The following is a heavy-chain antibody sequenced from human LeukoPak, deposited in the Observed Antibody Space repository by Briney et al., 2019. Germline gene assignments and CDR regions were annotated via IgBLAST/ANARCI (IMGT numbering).Heavy chain of an antibody. Sequence: PGGSLRLSCAASGFTFSSYEMNWVRQAPGKGLEWVSYISSSGSTIYYADSVKGRFTISRDNAKNSLYLQMNSLTAEDTAVYYCARSTSILWWRLFDPWGQGTLVTVSS. V-gene: IGHV3-48*03. J-gene: IGHJ5*02. CDR2: ISSSGSTI. CDR3: ARSTSILWWRLFDP. CDR1: GFTFSSYE. D-gene: IGHD2-21*01.